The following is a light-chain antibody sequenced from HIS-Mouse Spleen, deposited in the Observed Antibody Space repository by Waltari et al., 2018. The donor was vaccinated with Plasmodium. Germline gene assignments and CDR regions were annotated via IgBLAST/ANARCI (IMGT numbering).Light chain of an antibody. CDR3: SSYTSSSTLV. J-gene: IGLJ2*01. V-gene: IGLV2-14*03. CDR1: SRDVGGYKY. CDR2: DVS. Sequence: QSALTQPASVSGSPGQSITISCTGTSRDVGGYKYVSWYHKHPGKAPKLMIYDVSNRPSGVSKRFSGSKSGNTASLTISGLQAEDEADYYCSSYTSSSTLVFGGGTKLTVL.